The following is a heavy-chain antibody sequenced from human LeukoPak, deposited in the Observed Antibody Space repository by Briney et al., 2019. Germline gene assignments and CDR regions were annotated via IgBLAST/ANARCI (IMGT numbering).Heavy chain of an antibody. CDR1: GGTFSSYA. CDR2: IIPNFGTA. CDR3: ARDRHYCTNGVCHPGAFDI. V-gene: IGHV1-69*13. Sequence: APVKVSCKASGGTFSSYAISWVRQAPGQGLEWMGGIIPNFGTANYAQKFQGRVTITADESTSTAYMELSSLRSEDTAVYYCARDRHYCTNGVCHPGAFDIWGQGTMVTVSS. D-gene: IGHD2-8*01. J-gene: IGHJ3*02.